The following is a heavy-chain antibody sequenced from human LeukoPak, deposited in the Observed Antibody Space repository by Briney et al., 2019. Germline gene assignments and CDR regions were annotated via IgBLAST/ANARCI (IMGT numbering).Heavy chain of an antibody. V-gene: IGHV1-69*04. CDR2: IIPILGIA. Sequence: SVKVSCKASGGTFSSYAIRWVRQAPGQGLEWMGRIIPILGIANYAQKFQGRVTITADKSTSTAYMELSSLRSEDTAVYYCARDAFSLLWFREVTFFFDPWGQGTLVTVSS. CDR1: GGTFSSYA. CDR3: ARDAFSLLWFREVTFFFDP. J-gene: IGHJ5*02. D-gene: IGHD3-10*01.